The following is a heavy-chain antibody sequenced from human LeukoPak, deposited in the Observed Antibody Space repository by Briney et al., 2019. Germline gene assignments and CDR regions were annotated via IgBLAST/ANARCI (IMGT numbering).Heavy chain of an antibody. CDR2: ISSSSSTI. CDR1: GFTFSSYS. J-gene: IGHJ4*02. CDR3: ARSIAAAGNPADY. V-gene: IGHV3-48*04. D-gene: IGHD6-13*01. Sequence: GGSLRLSCAASGFTFSSYSMNWVRQAPGKGLEWVSYISSSSSTIYYADSVKGRFTISRDNAKNSLYLQMNSLRAEDTAVYYCARSIAAAGNPADYWGQGTLVTVSS.